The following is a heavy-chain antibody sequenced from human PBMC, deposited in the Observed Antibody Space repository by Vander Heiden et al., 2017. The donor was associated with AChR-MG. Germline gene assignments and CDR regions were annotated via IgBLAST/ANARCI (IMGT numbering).Heavy chain of an antibody. CDR2: ISYDGSNK. Sequence: QVQLVESGGGVVQPGRSLRLSCAASGFTFSSYAMHWVRQAPGKGLEWVAVISYDGSNKYYADSVKGRFTISRDNSKNTLYLQMNSLRAEDTAVYYCARDGDYYDSSGYYHRKYYYYMDVWGKGTTVTVSS. D-gene: IGHD3-22*01. J-gene: IGHJ6*03. V-gene: IGHV3-30-3*01. CDR1: GFTFSSYA. CDR3: ARDGDYYDSSGYYHRKYYYYMDV.